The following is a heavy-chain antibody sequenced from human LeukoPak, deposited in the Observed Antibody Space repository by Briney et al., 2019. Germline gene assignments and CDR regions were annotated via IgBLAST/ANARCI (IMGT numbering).Heavy chain of an antibody. CDR2: IYNSGST. CDR3: ARGPPFDP. D-gene: IGHD1-14*01. J-gene: IGHJ5*02. CDR1: GGSIRSYY. Sequence: SETLSLTCTVSGGSIRSYYWSWIRQPPGKGPEWIGYIYNSGSTNYNPSLKSRVTISVDTSKNQFSLKLTSVTAADTAVYYCARGPPFDPWGQGTLVTVSS. V-gene: IGHV4-59*01.